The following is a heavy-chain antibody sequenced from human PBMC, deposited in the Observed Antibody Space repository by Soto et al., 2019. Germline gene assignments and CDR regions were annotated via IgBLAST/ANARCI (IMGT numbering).Heavy chain of an antibody. J-gene: IGHJ4*02. CDR3: ARDRWNDFWSGYSYYFDY. Sequence: ASVKVSCKASGYTFTSYAMHWVRQAPGQRLEWMGWINAGNGNTKYSQKFQGRVTITRDTSASTAYMELSSLRSEDTAVYYCARDRWNDFWSGYSYYFDYWGQGTLVTVSS. D-gene: IGHD3-3*01. V-gene: IGHV1-3*01. CDR2: INAGNGNT. CDR1: GYTFTSYA.